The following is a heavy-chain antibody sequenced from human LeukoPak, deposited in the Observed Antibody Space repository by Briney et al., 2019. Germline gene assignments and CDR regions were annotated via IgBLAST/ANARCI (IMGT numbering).Heavy chain of an antibody. J-gene: IGHJ4*02. V-gene: IGHV1-2*02. CDR2: INPNSGGT. Sequence: GASVKVSCKASGYTFTGYYMHWVRQAPGQGLEWMGGINPNSGGTNYAQKFQGRVTMTRDTSISTAYMELSRLRSDDTAVYYCARVGYSSGWIFDYWGQGTLVTVSS. CDR3: ARVGYSSGWIFDY. CDR1: GYTFTGYY. D-gene: IGHD6-19*01.